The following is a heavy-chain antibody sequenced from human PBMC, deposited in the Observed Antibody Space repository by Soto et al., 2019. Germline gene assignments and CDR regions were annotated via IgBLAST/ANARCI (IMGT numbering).Heavy chain of an antibody. CDR3: TKAGLAGYRMDV. D-gene: IGHD6-19*01. CDR2: ISYDGSNK. CDR1: GFTFSNYG. Sequence: GGSLRLSCAASGFTFSNYGMHWVRQAPGKGLEWVAVISYDGSNKYYADSVKGRFTISRDNSKNTLYLQMNSLRAEDTAVYYCTKAGLAGYRMDVWGQGTTVTVSS. V-gene: IGHV3-30*18. J-gene: IGHJ6*02.